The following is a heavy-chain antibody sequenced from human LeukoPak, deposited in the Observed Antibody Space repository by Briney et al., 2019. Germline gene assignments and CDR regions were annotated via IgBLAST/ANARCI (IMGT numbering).Heavy chain of an antibody. CDR3: ARGDRSAWYFDL. D-gene: IGHD2-15*01. CDR1: GGSISSGSYY. CDR2: IYTSGST. Sequence: SETLSLTCTVSGGSISSGSYYWSWIRQPAGKGLEWIGRIYTSGSTNCNPSLKSRVTISVDTSKNQFSLKLSSVTAADTAVYYCARGDRSAWYFDLWGRGTLVTVSS. J-gene: IGHJ2*01. V-gene: IGHV4-61*02.